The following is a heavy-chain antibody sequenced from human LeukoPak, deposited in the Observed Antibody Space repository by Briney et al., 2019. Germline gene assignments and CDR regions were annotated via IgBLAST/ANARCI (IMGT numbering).Heavy chain of an antibody. V-gene: IGHV3-23*01. J-gene: IGHJ4*02. CDR3: AKLDQAARTGGDY. CDR2: VRGSGDRT. Sequence: GGSLRLSCAASGFTFTTYTMSWVRQAPGKGLEWVSAVRGSGDRTYYAESVKGRFTISRDNSKNTLYLQLNSLRAEDTAVYYCAKLDQAARTGGDYWGQGTLVTVSS. D-gene: IGHD3/OR15-3a*01. CDR1: GFTFTTYT.